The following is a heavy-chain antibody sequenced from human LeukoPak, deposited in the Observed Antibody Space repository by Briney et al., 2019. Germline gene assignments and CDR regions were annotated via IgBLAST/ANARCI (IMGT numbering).Heavy chain of an antibody. V-gene: IGHV1-18*01. Sequence: GASVKVSCKASGYTFTGYGISWVRQAPGQGLEWMGWISAYNGNTNYAQKLQGRVTMTTDTSTSTAYMELRSLRSDDTAVYYCAKTGNTVILNWFDPWGQGTLVTVSS. J-gene: IGHJ5*02. D-gene: IGHD4-11*01. CDR3: AKTGNTVILNWFDP. CDR2: ISAYNGNT. CDR1: GYTFTGYG.